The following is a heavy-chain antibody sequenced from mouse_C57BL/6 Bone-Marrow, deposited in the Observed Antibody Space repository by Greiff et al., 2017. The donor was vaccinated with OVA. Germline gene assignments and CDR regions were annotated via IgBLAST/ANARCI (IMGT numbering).Heavy chain of an antibody. CDR3: TFITTVVATNGYAMDY. J-gene: IGHJ4*01. D-gene: IGHD1-1*01. CDR1: GFTFSNYW. CDR2: IRLKSDNYAT. Sequence: EVQLVESGGGLVQPGGSMKLSCVASGFTFSNYWMNWVRQSPEKGLEWVAQIRLKSDNYATHYAESVKGRFTISRDDSKSSVYLQMNNLRAEDTGIYYCTFITTVVATNGYAMDYWGQGTSVTVSS. V-gene: IGHV6-3*01.